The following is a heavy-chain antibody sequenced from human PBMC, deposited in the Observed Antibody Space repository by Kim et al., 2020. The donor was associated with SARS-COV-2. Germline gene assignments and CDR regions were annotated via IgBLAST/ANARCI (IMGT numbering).Heavy chain of an antibody. V-gene: IGHV4-34*01. D-gene: IGHD3-3*01. CDR3: ARGFYDFWSGYQYYFDY. Sequence: LKSRVTISVDTSKNQFSLKLSSVTAADTAVYYCARGFYDFWSGYQYYFDYWGQGTLVTVSS. J-gene: IGHJ4*02.